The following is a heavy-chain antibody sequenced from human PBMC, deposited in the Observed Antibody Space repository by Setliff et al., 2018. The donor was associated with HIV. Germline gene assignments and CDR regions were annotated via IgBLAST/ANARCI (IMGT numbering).Heavy chain of an antibody. D-gene: IGHD2-15*01. J-gene: IGHJ6*03. CDR3: ASSGDYYYYMDV. V-gene: IGHV1-69*13. Sequence: SVKVSCKASGGTFSSYAISWVRQAPGQGLEWMGGIIPIFGTANYAQKFQGRVTIIADESTSTAYMELSSLRSEDTAVYYCASSGDYYYYMDVWGKGTTVTVSS. CDR1: GGTFSSYA. CDR2: IIPIFGTA.